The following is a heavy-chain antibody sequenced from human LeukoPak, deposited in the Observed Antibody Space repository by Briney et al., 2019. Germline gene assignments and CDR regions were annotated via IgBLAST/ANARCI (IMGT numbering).Heavy chain of an antibody. V-gene: IGHV1-2*02. CDR3: ARARITMVRGVSNWFDP. Sequence: ASVKVSCKASGFTFTGYYMHWVRQAPGQGLEWMGWINPNSGGTNYAQKFQGRVTMTRDTSISTAYMELSRLRSDDTAVYYCARARITMVRGVSNWFDPWGQGTLVTVSS. CDR2: INPNSGGT. CDR1: GFTFTGYY. D-gene: IGHD3-10*01. J-gene: IGHJ5*02.